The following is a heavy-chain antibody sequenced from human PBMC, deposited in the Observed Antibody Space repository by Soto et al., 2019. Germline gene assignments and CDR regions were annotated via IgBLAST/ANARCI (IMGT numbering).Heavy chain of an antibody. J-gene: IGHJ4*02. CDR1: GGSISSGGYY. D-gene: IGHD3-10*01. Sequence: SETLSLTCTVSGGSISSGGYYWSWIRQHPGKGLEWIGYIYYSGSTYYNPSLKSRVTISVDTSKNQFSLKLSSVTAADTAVYYCARLRFDSAYGSGSYPFDYWGQGTLVTVYS. CDR3: ARLRFDSAYGSGSYPFDY. V-gene: IGHV4-31*03. CDR2: IYYSGST.